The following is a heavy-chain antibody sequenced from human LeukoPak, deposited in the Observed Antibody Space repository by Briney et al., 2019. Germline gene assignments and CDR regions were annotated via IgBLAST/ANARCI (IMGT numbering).Heavy chain of an antibody. D-gene: IGHD3-9*01. J-gene: IGHJ4*02. CDR1: GFTFSSYG. CDR2: ISYDGSNE. CDR3: ARGRYDILTGYQFTGADYFDY. Sequence: GGSLRLSCAASGFTFSSYGMHWVRQAPGRGLEWVAVISYDGSNEYYADSVKGRFTISRDNAKNSLYLQMNSLRAEDTAVYYCARGRYDILTGYQFTGADYFDYWGQGTLVTVSS. V-gene: IGHV3-30*03.